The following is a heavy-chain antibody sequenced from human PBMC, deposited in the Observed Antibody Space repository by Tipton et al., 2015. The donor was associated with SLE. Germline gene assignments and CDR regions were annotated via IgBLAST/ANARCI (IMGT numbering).Heavy chain of an antibody. J-gene: IGHJ4*01. D-gene: IGHD2-8*01. CDR2: INHSGGT. V-gene: IGHV4-34*01. CDR1: GGSFSTHF. CDR3: ARGGASVLIRNCYFDY. Sequence: TLSLTCGVYGGSFSTHFWVWIRQSPGKGLEWIGEINHSGGTMYNPALTSRVTISIDMSNNQFFLNLHSVTAADTAVYYCARGGASVLIRNCYFDYWGQGSLVTVSS.